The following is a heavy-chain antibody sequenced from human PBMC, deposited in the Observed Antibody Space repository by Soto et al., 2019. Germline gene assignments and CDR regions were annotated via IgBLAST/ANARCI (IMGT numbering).Heavy chain of an antibody. Sequence: SETLSLTCTVSGGSISSYYWSWIRQPAGKGLEWIGRIYTSGSTNYNPSLKSRVTMSVDTSKNQFSLKLSSVTAADTAVYYCERLGVAAAGSWEYYFDYWGQGTLVT. CDR2: IYTSGST. V-gene: IGHV4-4*07. CDR3: ERLGVAAAGSWEYYFDY. D-gene: IGHD6-13*01. CDR1: GGSISSYY. J-gene: IGHJ4*02.